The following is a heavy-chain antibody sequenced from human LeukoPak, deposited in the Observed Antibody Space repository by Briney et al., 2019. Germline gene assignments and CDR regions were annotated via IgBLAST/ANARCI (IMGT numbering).Heavy chain of an antibody. CDR2: IADSGGST. Sequence: SGGSLRLSCAASGFTFSSHGMHWVRQAPGKGLEWVSAIADSGGSTYYADSVKGRFAISRVNSENTLFLQMNSLRAEDTAVYYCAKGSGIAARPIPLDYWGQGTLVTVSS. D-gene: IGHD6-6*01. CDR1: GFTFSSHG. CDR3: AKGSGIAARPIPLDY. V-gene: IGHV3-23*01. J-gene: IGHJ4*02.